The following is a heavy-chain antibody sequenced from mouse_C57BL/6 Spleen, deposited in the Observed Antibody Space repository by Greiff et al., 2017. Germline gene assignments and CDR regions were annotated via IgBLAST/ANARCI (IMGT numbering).Heavy chain of an antibody. J-gene: IGHJ3*01. CDR1: GYTFTDYY. CDR2: INPNNGGT. D-gene: IGHD3-2*02. V-gene: IGHV1-26*01. CDR3: ARGTAQGAWFAY. Sequence: VQLQQSGPELVKPGASVKISCKASGYTFTDYYMNWVKQSHGKSLEWIGDINPNNGGTSYNQKFKGKATLTVDKSSSTAYMELRSLTSEDSAVYYCARGTAQGAWFAYWGQGTLVTVSA.